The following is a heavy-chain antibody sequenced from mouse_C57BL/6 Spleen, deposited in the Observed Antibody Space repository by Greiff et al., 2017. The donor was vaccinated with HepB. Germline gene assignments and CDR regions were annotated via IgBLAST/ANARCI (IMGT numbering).Heavy chain of an antibody. CDR1: GYTFTSYD. V-gene: IGHV1-85*01. D-gene: IGHD1-1*01. CDR3: ARRDYGSSYWYFDV. Sequence: VMLVESGPELVKPGASVKLSCKASGYTFTSYDINWVKQRPGQGLEWIGWIYPRDGSTKYNEKFKGKATLTVVTSSSTAYMELHSLTSEDSAVYFCARRDYGSSYWYFDVWGTGTTVTVSS. J-gene: IGHJ1*03. CDR2: IYPRDGST.